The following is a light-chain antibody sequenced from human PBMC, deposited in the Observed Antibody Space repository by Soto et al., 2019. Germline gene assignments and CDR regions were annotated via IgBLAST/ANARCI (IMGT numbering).Light chain of an antibody. Sequence: QSVLTQPPSVSGAPGQRVTISCTGSSSNIGAGYDVHWYQQLPGTAPKLLIYGNSNRPSGVPDRFSGSKSGTSASPAITGFKVKDEADYNCQSYDSSLSGYVFGTGTKVTVL. V-gene: IGLV1-40*01. J-gene: IGLJ1*01. CDR2: GNS. CDR3: QSYDSSLSGYV. CDR1: SSNIGAGYD.